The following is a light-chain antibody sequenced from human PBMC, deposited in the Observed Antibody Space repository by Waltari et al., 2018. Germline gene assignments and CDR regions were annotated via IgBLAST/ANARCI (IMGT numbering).Light chain of an antibody. J-gene: IGKJ2*01. Sequence: DIVMTQYPDSLAVSLGEGATVTCQSSQTVFYSSTNKNYLAWYQQKPGQPPKLLLYWASTRESGVPDRFSGSGSETDFTLTISSLQAEDVAVYYCQQYYSTPPTFGQGTKLEI. V-gene: IGKV4-1*01. CDR3: QQYYSTPPT. CDR1: QTVFYSSTNKNY. CDR2: WAS.